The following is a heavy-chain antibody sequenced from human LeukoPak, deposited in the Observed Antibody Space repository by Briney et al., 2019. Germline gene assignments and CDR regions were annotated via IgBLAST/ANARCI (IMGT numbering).Heavy chain of an antibody. J-gene: IGHJ4*02. V-gene: IGHV5-51*01. CDR2: IYPGDSDT. CDR3: ARFETDYDSSGYYYSRADY. CDR1: GYSFNTYW. D-gene: IGHD3-22*01. Sequence: AGESLKISCKGSGYSFNTYWIGWVRQMPGKGLEWMGIIYPGDSDTRYSPSFQGQVTISADKSISTAYLQWSSLKASDTAMYYCARFETDYDSSGYYYSRADYWGQGTLVTVSS.